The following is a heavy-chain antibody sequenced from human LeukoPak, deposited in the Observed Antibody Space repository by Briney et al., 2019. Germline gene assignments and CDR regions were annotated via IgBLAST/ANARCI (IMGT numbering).Heavy chain of an antibody. D-gene: IGHD2-8*01. J-gene: IGHJ4*02. Sequence: GGSLRLSCAASGFTFSSYSMNWVRQAPGKGLEWVSSISSSSSYIYYADSVKGRFTISRDNAKNSLYLQMNSLRAEDTAVYYCAREECTNGVCYTDSFDYWGRGTLVTVSS. CDR3: AREECTNGVCYTDSFDY. V-gene: IGHV3-21*01. CDR2: ISSSSSYI. CDR1: GFTFSSYS.